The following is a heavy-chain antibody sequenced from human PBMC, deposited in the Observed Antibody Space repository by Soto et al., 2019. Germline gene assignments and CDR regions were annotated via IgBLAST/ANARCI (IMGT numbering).Heavy chain of an antibody. Sequence: QVQLQESGPGLVKPSQTLSLTCTVSGGSISSDDPYWSWIRQPPGKGLGWIGYIYYSGSTDYNPSLKMRFFISVDPSKTQFSLKLSSGTAADTAVYYCPRDGPNWYFDVWGRGTLVTVSS. V-gene: IGHV4-30-4*01. CDR2: IYYSGST. CDR1: GGSISSDDPY. J-gene: IGHJ2*01. CDR3: PRDGPNWYFDV.